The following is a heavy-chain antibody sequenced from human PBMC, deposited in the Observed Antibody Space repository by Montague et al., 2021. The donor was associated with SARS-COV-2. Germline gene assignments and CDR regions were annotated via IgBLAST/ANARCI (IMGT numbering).Heavy chain of an antibody. D-gene: IGHD2-2*01. V-gene: IGHV4-4*02. CDR3: ARGRRPVVVPGAGPAGRAFDI. CDR1: GDSIRTDNW. J-gene: IGHJ3*02. CDR2: VNQSGTT. Sequence: SETLSLTCVVSGDSIRTDNWWTWVRLPPGKGLEWIGEVNQSGTTIYNPSVKSGVTISEDTSKNQFYLRLNSVTAADTAVYYCARGRRPVVVPGAGPAGRAFDIWGQGTTVTVSS.